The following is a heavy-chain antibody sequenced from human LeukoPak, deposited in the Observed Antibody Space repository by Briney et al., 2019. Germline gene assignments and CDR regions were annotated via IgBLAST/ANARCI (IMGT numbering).Heavy chain of an antibody. D-gene: IGHD3-3*01. V-gene: IGHV3-23*01. Sequence: GGSLRLSCAASGFTFSSYAMSWVRQAPGKGLEWVSAISGSGGSTYYADSVKGRFTISRDNSKNTLYLQMNSLRDEDTAVYYCAKDVPDFWSGYYRRHDAFDIWGQGTMVTVSS. CDR3: AKDVPDFWSGYYRRHDAFDI. CDR2: ISGSGGST. CDR1: GFTFSSYA. J-gene: IGHJ3*02.